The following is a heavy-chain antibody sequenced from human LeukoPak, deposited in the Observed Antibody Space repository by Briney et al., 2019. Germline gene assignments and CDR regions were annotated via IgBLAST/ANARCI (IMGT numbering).Heavy chain of an antibody. Sequence: ASVKVSCKASGGTFSSYAISWVRQAPGQGLEWMGRIIPILGIANYAQKFQGRVTITVDKSTSTAYMELSSLRSEDTAVYYCARDQGIVGATQGAFDIWGQGTMVTVSS. CDR2: IIPILGIA. CDR3: ARDQGIVGATQGAFDI. D-gene: IGHD1-26*01. CDR1: GGTFSSYA. V-gene: IGHV1-69*04. J-gene: IGHJ3*02.